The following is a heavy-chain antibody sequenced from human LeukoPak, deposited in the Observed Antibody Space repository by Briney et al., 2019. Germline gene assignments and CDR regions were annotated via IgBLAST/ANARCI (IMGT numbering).Heavy chain of an antibody. Sequence: PGGSLRLSCAASGFTFSNAWMSWVRQAPGKGLEWVSAISGSGGSTYYADSVKGRFTISRDNSKNTLYLQMNSLRAEDTAVYYCAKGRLIVVAPAAFDIWGQGTMVTVSS. V-gene: IGHV3-23*01. CDR1: GFTFSNAW. CDR3: AKGRLIVVAPAAFDI. CDR2: ISGSGGST. J-gene: IGHJ3*02. D-gene: IGHD3-22*01.